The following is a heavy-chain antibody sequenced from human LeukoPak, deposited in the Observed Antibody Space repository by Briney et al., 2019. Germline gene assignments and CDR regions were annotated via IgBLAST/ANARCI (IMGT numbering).Heavy chain of an antibody. CDR2: ISGSGGST. D-gene: IGHD5-18*01. CDR3: AKTIGAAMVPEGFNY. J-gene: IGHJ4*02. V-gene: IGHV3-23*01. Sequence: GGSLRLPCAASGFTFTSYAMSWVRQAPGKGLEWVSGISGSGGSTYYADSVKVRFTISRDNSKNTLYLQMNSLRAEDTAVYYCAKTIGAAMVPEGFNYWGQGALVTVSS. CDR1: GFTFTSYA.